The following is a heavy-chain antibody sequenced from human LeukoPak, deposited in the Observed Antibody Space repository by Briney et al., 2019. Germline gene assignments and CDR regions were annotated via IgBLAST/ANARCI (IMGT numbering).Heavy chain of an antibody. Sequence: SETLSLTCTVSGGSISSSSYYWGWIRQPPGKGLDWIGIINYRGNTYYNPSLKSRVTISVDTSKNQFSLKLSSVTAADTAVYYCARVSAVAFDYWGQGTLVTVSS. CDR2: INYRGNT. V-gene: IGHV4-39*01. CDR1: GGSISSSSYY. CDR3: ARVSAVAFDY. D-gene: IGHD6-19*01. J-gene: IGHJ4*02.